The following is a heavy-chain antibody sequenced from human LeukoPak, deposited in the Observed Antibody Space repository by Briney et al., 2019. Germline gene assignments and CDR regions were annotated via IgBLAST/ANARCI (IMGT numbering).Heavy chain of an antibody. CDR2: INHSGST. V-gene: IGHV4-34*01. Sequence: SETLSLTCAVYGGSFSGYYWSWIRQPPGKGLEWIGEINHSGSTNYNPSLKSRVTISVDTSKNQFSLKLSSVTAADTAVYYCARHSLYDYYGSGSYRYFDYWGQGTLVTVSS. J-gene: IGHJ4*02. CDR3: ARHSLYDYYGSGSYRYFDY. CDR1: GGSFSGYY. D-gene: IGHD3-10*01.